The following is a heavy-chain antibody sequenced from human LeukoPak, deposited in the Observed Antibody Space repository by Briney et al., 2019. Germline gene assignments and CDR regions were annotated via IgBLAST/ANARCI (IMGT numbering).Heavy chain of an antibody. CDR3: ARRSPPDY. D-gene: IGHD3-10*01. Sequence: GGSLRLSCAASGFTFSSYAMSWVPQAPGKGLEGVSGFSGSGGSTYYADSVKGRFSISRDKSKNTLYLQINSLRAEDTAVYYCARRSPPDYWGQGTLVTVSS. CDR2: FSGSGGST. CDR1: GFTFSSYA. V-gene: IGHV3-23*01. J-gene: IGHJ4*02.